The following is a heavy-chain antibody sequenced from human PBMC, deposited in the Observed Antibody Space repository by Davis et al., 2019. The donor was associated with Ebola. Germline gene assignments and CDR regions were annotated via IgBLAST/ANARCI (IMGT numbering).Heavy chain of an antibody. CDR2: INHSGST. Sequence: ESLKISCAASGFTFSSYSMNWIRQPPGKGLEWIGEINHSGSTNYNPSLKSRVTISVDTSKNQFSLKLSSVTAADTAVYYCARSSWNYGYYYYYYGMDVWGQGTTVTVSS. D-gene: IGHD1-7*01. J-gene: IGHJ6*02. CDR1: GFTFSSYS. V-gene: IGHV4-34*01. CDR3: ARSSWNYGYYYYYYGMDV.